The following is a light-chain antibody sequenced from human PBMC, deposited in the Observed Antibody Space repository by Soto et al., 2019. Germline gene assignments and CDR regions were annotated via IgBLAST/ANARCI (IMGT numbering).Light chain of an antibody. CDR2: LNSDGSH. J-gene: IGLJ2*01. CDR1: SGHSSYA. CDR3: QTWGTDIKGV. V-gene: IGLV4-69*01. Sequence: QLVLTQSPSASASLGASVKLTCTLSSGHSSYAIEWHQQQPEKGPRYLMKLNSDGSHSKGDGIPDRFSGSSSGAERYLTISSLQSEDEADYYCQTWGTDIKGVFGGGTKLTDL.